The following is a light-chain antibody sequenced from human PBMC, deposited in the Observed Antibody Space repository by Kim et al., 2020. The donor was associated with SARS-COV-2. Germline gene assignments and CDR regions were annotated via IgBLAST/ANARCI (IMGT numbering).Light chain of an antibody. V-gene: IGLV10-54*01. CDR3: SAWDYSVNAWV. Sequence: HTATRTCTGDSNNLGNEGAAWRQQQPGHPPKLLFYRNNDRPSGISQRLSASRSGSTASLTITGLQPDDEADYYCSAWDYSVNAWVFGGGTQLTVL. J-gene: IGLJ2*01. CDR2: RNN. CDR1: SNNLGNEG.